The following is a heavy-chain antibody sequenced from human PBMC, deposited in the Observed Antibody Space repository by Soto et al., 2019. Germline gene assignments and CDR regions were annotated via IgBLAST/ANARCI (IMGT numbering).Heavy chain of an antibody. D-gene: IGHD4-17*01. V-gene: IGHV3-9*01. CDR1: GFTFDDYA. CDR3: AKDETTVVTFVDY. J-gene: IGHJ4*02. CDR2: ISWNSGSI. Sequence: EVPLVESGGGLVQPGRSLRLSCAASGFTFDDYAMHWVRQAPGKGLEWVSGISWNSGSIGYADSVKGRFTISRDNAKNSLYLQMNSLRAEDTALYYCAKDETTVVTFVDYWGQGTLVTVSS.